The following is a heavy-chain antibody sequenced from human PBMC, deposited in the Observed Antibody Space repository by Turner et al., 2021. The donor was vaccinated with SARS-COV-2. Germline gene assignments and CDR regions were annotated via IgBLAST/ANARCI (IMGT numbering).Heavy chain of an antibody. V-gene: IGHV3-74*01. J-gene: IGHJ6*02. Sequence: VQLVESGGGVVQPGRSLRLSCSASGITFSSYWMHWVRQAPGKGLVWVSRINSDGSSTSYADSVKGRFTISRDNAKNTLYLQMNSLRAEDTAVYYCARDHIGVYYAMDVWGQGTTVTVSS. D-gene: IGHD3-10*01. CDR1: GITFSSYW. CDR3: ARDHIGVYYAMDV. CDR2: INSDGSST.